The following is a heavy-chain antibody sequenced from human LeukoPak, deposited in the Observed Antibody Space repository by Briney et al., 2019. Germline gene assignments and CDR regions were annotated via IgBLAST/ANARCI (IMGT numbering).Heavy chain of an antibody. CDR2: ISNSGEYT. V-gene: IGHV3-23*01. CDR3: ARWTWNYDY. Sequence: PGGSLRLSCTASGFTFTNFVINWVRQAPGKGLEWVSAISNSGEYTLYADFVKGRFTISRDNSKNTVYLQMNSLRAEDTALYYCARWTWNYDYWGQGTLVTVSS. CDR1: GFTFTNFV. D-gene: IGHD1-1*01. J-gene: IGHJ4*02.